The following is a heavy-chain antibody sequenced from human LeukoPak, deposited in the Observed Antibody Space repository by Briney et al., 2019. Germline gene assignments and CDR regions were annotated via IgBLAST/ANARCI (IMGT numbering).Heavy chain of an antibody. CDR3: AVLMVYARGVDY. D-gene: IGHD2-8*01. CDR2: INPNSGGT. V-gene: IGHV1-2*06. Sequence: ASVKDSCKASGYTFTGYYMHWVRQAPGQGLEWVGRINPNSGGTNYAQKFQGRVTMTRDTSISTAYMELSRLRSDDTAVYYCAVLMVYARGVDYWGQGTLVTVSS. CDR1: GYTFTGYY. J-gene: IGHJ4*02.